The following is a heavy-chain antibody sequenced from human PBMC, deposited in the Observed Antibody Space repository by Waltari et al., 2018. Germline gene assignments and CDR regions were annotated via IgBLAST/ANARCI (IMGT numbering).Heavy chain of an antibody. Sequence: QVQLRESGPGLVKPWETLSLTCVVSSYSVRRGFYWGWIRQPPGGALEGLGNVYQRGGTYYNPSLRSRVTMSIDTSNNLFFLRLTSVSAADTAVYYCANSYDHDGIFQFWGQGAQVTVSS. D-gene: IGHD3-16*01. CDR3: ANSYDHDGIFQF. CDR1: SYSVRRGFY. J-gene: IGHJ4*02. V-gene: IGHV4-38-2*01. CDR2: VYQRGGT.